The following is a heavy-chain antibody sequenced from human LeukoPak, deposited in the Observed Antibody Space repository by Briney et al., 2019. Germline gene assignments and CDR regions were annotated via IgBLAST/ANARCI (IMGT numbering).Heavy chain of an antibody. D-gene: IGHD5-12*01. CDR2: ISYSGGT. J-gene: IGHJ6*03. CDR1: GGTIISSSYY. V-gene: IGHV4-39*01. CDR3: ARRGYDSRYYSYYMDV. Sequence: TSSETLSLTCTVPGGTIISSSYYWGWIRQPPGKGLEWIGTISYSGGTYYNPSLKSRVTMSVDTSKNQFSLKLSSVTAEDTAVYYCARRGYDSRYYSYYMDVWGKGTTVTVSS.